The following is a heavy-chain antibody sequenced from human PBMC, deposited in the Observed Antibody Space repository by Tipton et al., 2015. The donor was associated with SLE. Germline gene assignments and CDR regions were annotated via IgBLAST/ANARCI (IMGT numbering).Heavy chain of an antibody. Sequence: TLSLTCTVSCGSISSYYWSWIRQPPGKGLEWIGYIYTSGSTNYNPSLKSRVTISVDTSKNQFSLKLRSVTAADTAVYYCAGAWQGYCSGGTCYVLDYWGQGTLVTVSS. CDR2: IYTSGST. D-gene: IGHD2-15*01. J-gene: IGHJ4*02. CDR1: CGSISSYY. V-gene: IGHV4-4*08. CDR3: AGAWQGYCSGGTCYVLDY.